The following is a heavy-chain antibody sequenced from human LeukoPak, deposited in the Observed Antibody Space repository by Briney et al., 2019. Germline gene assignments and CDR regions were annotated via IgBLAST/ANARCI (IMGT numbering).Heavy chain of an antibody. Sequence: SETLSLTCTVSGGSISSSSYYWGWIRQPPGKGLEGIVSIYYSGSTYYNPSLKRRLTISVDTSKNQFSLKLISVTAADTAVYYCARLIVGATIRSFDIWGQGTMVTVSS. V-gene: IGHV4-39*01. CDR2: IYYSGST. CDR1: GGSISSSSYY. D-gene: IGHD1-26*01. J-gene: IGHJ3*02. CDR3: ARLIVGATIRSFDI.